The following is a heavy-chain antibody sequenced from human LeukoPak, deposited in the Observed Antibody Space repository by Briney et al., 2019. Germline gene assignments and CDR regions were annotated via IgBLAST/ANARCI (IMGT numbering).Heavy chain of an antibody. V-gene: IGHV3-48*01. CDR3: ARRGSSSPYYFDY. J-gene: IGHJ4*02. Sequence: GGSLRLSCAASGFTFSSYEMNWVRQAPGKGLEWVSYISSSSSTKYYADSVKGRFTISRNNAKNSLYLQMSSLRAEDTAVYYCARRGSSSPYYFDYWGQGTLVTVSS. D-gene: IGHD6-6*01. CDR2: ISSSSSTK. CDR1: GFTFSSYE.